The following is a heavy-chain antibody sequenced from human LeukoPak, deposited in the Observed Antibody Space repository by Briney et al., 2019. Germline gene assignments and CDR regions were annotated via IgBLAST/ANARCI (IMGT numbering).Heavy chain of an antibody. J-gene: IGHJ4*02. CDR3: ASPYDYVWGSYRSGFGY. D-gene: IGHD3-16*02. CDR1: GFTFSSYA. Sequence: QPGGSLRLXCAASGFTFSSYAMSWVRRAPGKGLEWVSAISGSGGSTYYADSVKGRFTISRDNSKNTLYLQMNSLRAEDTAVYYCASPYDYVWGSYRSGFGYWGQGTLVTVSS. CDR2: ISGSGGST. V-gene: IGHV3-23*01.